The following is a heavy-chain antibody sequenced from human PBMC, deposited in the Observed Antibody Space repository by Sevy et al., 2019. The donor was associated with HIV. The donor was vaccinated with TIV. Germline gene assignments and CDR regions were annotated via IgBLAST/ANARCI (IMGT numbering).Heavy chain of an antibody. Sequence: ASVKVSCKASGYTFTSYGISWVRQAPGQGLEWMEWISAYNGNTNYAQKLQGRVTMTTDTSTSTACMELGSLRSDDTAVYYCVIQIIPSNYYDSSGYYLYWGQGTLVTVSS. J-gene: IGHJ4*02. CDR1: GYTFTSYG. D-gene: IGHD3-22*01. V-gene: IGHV1-18*01. CDR3: VIQIIPSNYYDSSGYYLY. CDR2: ISAYNGNT.